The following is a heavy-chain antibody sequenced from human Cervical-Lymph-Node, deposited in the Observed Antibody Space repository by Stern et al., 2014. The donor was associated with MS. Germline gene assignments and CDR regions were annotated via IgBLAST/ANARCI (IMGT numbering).Heavy chain of an antibody. CDR3: ASLDRRNIAAGY. CDR2: TNHSGTT. CDR1: GGSFSGYY. Sequence: QVQLQQGGAGLLKPSETLSRTCAVYGGSFSGYYWSWIRQPPGKGLQGIGKTNHSGTTNNNPPLKSRVTISVDTSKNQFSLKLSSVTAADTAVYYCASLDRRNIAAGYWGQGTLVTVSS. V-gene: IGHV4-34*01. J-gene: IGHJ4*02. D-gene: IGHD6-6*01.